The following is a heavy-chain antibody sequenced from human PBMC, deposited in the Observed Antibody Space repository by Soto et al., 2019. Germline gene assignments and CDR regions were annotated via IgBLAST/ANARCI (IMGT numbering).Heavy chain of an antibody. CDR2: IIPISGTA. V-gene: IGHV1-69*01. J-gene: IGHJ6*02. CDR1: GGTFSSYA. CDR3: PRSQGSSTSLEIYYYYYYGMDV. Sequence: QVQLVQSGAEVKKPGSSVKVSCKASGGTFSSYAISWVRQAPGQGLEWMGGIIPISGTANYEQKFQGSVTMTAHESTTTAYIEQSSLRSEDTAVYYCPRSQGSSTSLEIYYYYYYGMDVWRQETTVTVSS. D-gene: IGHD2-2*01.